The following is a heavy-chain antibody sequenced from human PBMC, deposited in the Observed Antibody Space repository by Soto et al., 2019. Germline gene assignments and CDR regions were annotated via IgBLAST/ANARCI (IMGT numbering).Heavy chain of an antibody. V-gene: IGHV3-48*03. Sequence: DEQLVESGGGLVQSGGSLRLSCEASGFTLKSYEVNWVRQAPGKGLEWISYITSSTRTTYYADSVKGRFTISRDNARKSVYLQMNSLRVEDTAIYYCARGNTSIQGDLLHYNGLDVWGQGTTVTVSS. J-gene: IGHJ6*02. CDR2: ITSSTRTT. D-gene: IGHD3-10*01. CDR3: ARGNTSIQGDLLHYNGLDV. CDR1: GFTLKSYE.